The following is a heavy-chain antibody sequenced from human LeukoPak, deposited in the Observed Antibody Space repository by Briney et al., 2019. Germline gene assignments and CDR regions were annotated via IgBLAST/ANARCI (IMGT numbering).Heavy chain of an antibody. CDR1: GGTFSSYA. V-gene: IGHV1-69*05. CDR3: ATSTSLWYFDL. J-gene: IGHJ2*01. D-gene: IGHD2/OR15-2a*01. CDR2: IIPIFGTA. Sequence: ASVKVSCKASGGTFSSYAISWVRQAPGQGLEWMGGIIPIFGTANYAQKFQGRVTITTDESTSTAYMELSSLRSEDTAVYYCATSTSLWYFDLWGRGTLVTVSS.